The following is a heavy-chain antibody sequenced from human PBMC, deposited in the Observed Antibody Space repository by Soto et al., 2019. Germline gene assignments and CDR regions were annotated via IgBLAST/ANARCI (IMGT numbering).Heavy chain of an antibody. CDR2: ISGSGGST. V-gene: IGHV3-23*01. Sequence: EVQLLESGGGLVQPGGSLRLSCAASGFTFSSYAMSWVRQAPGKGLEWVSGISGSGGSTYYAACVKGRFTISRDNSKNTLYLQMNSLRAEDTAVYYCAKGVGVRGVPDYWGQGTLVTVSS. D-gene: IGHD3-10*01. J-gene: IGHJ4*02. CDR3: AKGVGVRGVPDY. CDR1: GFTFSSYA.